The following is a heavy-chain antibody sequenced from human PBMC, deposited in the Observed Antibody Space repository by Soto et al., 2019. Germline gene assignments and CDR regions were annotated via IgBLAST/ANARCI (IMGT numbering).Heavy chain of an antibody. V-gene: IGHV1-69*04. D-gene: IGHD2-2*01. CDR2: IIPILGIA. J-gene: IGHJ6*03. Sequence: GASVKVSCKASGVTFSSYTISWVRQAPGQGLEWMGRIIPILGIANYAQKFQGRVTITADKSTSTAYMELSSLRSEDTAVYYCARDEYCSSTSCQPSSDYYYYMDVWGKGTTVTVSS. CDR3: ARDEYCSSTSCQPSSDYYYYMDV. CDR1: GVTFSSYT.